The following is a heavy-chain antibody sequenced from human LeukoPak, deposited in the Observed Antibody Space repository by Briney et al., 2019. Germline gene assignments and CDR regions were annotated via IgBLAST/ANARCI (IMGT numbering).Heavy chain of an antibody. V-gene: IGHV4-59*01. Sequence: SETLSLTCTVSGGSISSYYWNWIRQPPGKGLEWIGYIYYSGSTNYNPSLKGRVTISVDTSKNQFSLKLSSVTAADTAVYYCARGEIAAAFDYWGQGTLVTVSS. CDR3: ARGEIAAAFDY. CDR2: IYYSGST. J-gene: IGHJ4*02. CDR1: GGSISSYY. D-gene: IGHD6-13*01.